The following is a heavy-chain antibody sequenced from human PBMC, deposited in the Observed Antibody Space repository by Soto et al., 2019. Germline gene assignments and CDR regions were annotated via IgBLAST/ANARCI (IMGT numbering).Heavy chain of an antibody. CDR3: AKDSSGYSSSSGWFDP. D-gene: IGHD6-13*01. J-gene: IGHJ5*02. CDR2: ISGSGGST. V-gene: IGHV3-23*01. Sequence: EVQLLESGGGSVQPGGSLRLSCAASGFTFSSYAMSWVRQAPGKGLEWVSAISGSGGSTYYADSVKGRFTISRDNSKNTLYLQMNSLRAEDTAVYYCAKDSSGYSSSSGWFDPWGQGTLVTVSS. CDR1: GFTFSSYA.